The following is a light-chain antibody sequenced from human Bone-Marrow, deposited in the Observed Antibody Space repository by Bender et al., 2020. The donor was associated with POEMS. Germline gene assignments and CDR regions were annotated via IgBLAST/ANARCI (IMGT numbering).Light chain of an antibody. CDR3: QSNDSSLSGYV. CDR1: SSNIGAGYD. V-gene: IGLV1-40*01. Sequence: QPVLTQPPSVSGAPGQRVTISCTGSSSNIGAGYDVHWHQHVPGTAPKLLIYANTNRPSGVPDRFSGSKSGTSASLAITGLQAEDEADYYCQSNDSSLSGYVFGTGTKVTVL. J-gene: IGLJ1*01. CDR2: ANT.